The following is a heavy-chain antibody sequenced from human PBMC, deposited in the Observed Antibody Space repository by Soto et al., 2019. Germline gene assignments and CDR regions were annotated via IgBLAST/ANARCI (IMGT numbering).Heavy chain of an antibody. CDR2: ISGNGVTT. Sequence: QAQLVESGGGLVKPGESLRLSCAASGIMLSDYYMSWFRQAPGKGPERVSYISGNGVTTLYADSVKGRFTISRDNAKKSVLLQMNSLKVEDTAVYYCARLGSIAAAGTPDYWGQGTLVTVSS. D-gene: IGHD6-13*01. CDR1: GIMLSDYY. J-gene: IGHJ4*02. V-gene: IGHV3-11*01. CDR3: ARLGSIAAAGTPDY.